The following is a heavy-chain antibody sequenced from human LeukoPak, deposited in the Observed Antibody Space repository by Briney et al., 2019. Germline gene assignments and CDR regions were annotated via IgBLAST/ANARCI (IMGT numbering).Heavy chain of an antibody. J-gene: IGHJ6*02. CDR1: GFTVSSNY. CDR2: IYSGGST. D-gene: IGHD2-2*01. V-gene: IGHV3-53*01. CDR3: ARGSSTSRMYGMDV. Sequence: GGSLRLSCAASGFTVSSNYMSWVRQAPGKGLEWVSVIYSGGSTYYADSVKGRFTISRVNSKNTLYLQMNSLRAEDTAVYYCARGSSTSRMYGMDVWGQGTTVTVSS.